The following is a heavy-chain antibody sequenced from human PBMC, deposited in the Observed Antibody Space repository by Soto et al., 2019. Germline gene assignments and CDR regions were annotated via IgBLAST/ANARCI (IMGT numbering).Heavy chain of an antibody. CDR1: GGSSSGYY. Sequence: SETLSLTCAVYGGSSSGYYWSWIRQPPGKGLEWIGEINHSGSTNYNPSLKSRVTISVDTSKNQFSLKLSSVTAADTAVYYCAREPWKNWFDPWGQGTLVTVSS. V-gene: IGHV4-34*01. CDR3: AREPWKNWFDP. D-gene: IGHD1-1*01. J-gene: IGHJ5*02. CDR2: INHSGST.